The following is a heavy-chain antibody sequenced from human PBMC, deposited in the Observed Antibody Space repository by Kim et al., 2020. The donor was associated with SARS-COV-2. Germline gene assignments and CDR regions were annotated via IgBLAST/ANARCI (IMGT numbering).Heavy chain of an antibody. Sequence: SETLSLTCTVSGGSISSSSYYWGWIRQPPGKGLEWIGSIYYSGSTYYNPSLKSRVTISVDTSKNQFSRKLSSVTAADTAVYYCARLTMTTVDYWCQGTLV. J-gene: IGHJ4*02. D-gene: IGHD4-17*01. CDR3: ARLTMTTVDY. CDR1: GGSISSSSYY. CDR2: IYYSGST. V-gene: IGHV4-39*01.